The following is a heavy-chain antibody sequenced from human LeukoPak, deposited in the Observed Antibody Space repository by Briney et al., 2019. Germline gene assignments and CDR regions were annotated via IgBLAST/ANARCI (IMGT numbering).Heavy chain of an antibody. CDR3: AKLPNYYDSSGYYYDGMDV. J-gene: IGHJ6*02. CDR2: ISYDGTNK. Sequence: GESLRLSCAASGFTFSNYGMHWVRQAPGKGLEWVAVISYDGTNKYYEDSVKGRFTISRDNSKNTLFLQMNSLRAEDTAVYYCAKLPNYYDSSGYYYDGMDVWGQGTTVTVSS. CDR1: GFTFSNYG. D-gene: IGHD3-22*01. V-gene: IGHV3-30*18.